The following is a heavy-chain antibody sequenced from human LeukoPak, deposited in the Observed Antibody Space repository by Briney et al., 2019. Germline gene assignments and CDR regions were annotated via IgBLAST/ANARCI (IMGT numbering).Heavy chain of an antibody. CDR1: GFTFSDYT. V-gene: IGHV3-21*04. Sequence: PGGSLRLSCAASGFTFSDYTMSWVRQAPGKGLEWVSSITPRGDYIYYADSLKGRFTISRDNAKKSLYLQMNSLRAEDTAFYYCASSHYYDSSGYYYAWGQGTMVTVSS. D-gene: IGHD3-22*01. CDR2: ITPRGDYI. J-gene: IGHJ3*01. CDR3: ASSHYYDSSGYYYA.